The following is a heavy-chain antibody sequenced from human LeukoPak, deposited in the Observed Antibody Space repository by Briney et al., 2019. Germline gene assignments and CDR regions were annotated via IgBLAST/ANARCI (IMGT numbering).Heavy chain of an antibody. CDR1: GGSSSSYY. J-gene: IGHJ1*01. V-gene: IGHV4-59*01. CDR3: AREYLGSSSWFQN. CDR2: IYYSGST. Sequence: SETLSLTCTVSGGSSSSYYWSWIRQPPGKGLEWIGYIYYSGSTNYNPSLKSRVTISVDTSKNQFSLKLSSVTAADTAVYYCAREYLGSSSWFQNWGQGTLVTVSS. D-gene: IGHD6-13*01.